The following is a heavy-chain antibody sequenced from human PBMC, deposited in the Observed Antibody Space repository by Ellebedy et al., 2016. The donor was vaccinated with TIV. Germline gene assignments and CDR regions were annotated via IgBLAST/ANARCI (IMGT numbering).Heavy chain of an antibody. Sequence: ASVKVSCKASGYTFTTYYIHWVRQAPGQGLEWVGTLNPSTGGTSYAQKFQGRVTLTRDTSTSTAYTELSSLRSDDTAVYYCARGPYGGISVWYFDVWGRGTLVTVSS. D-gene: IGHD4-23*01. CDR3: ARGPYGGISVWYFDV. CDR1: GYTFTTYY. J-gene: IGHJ2*01. CDR2: LNPSTGGT. V-gene: IGHV1-46*01.